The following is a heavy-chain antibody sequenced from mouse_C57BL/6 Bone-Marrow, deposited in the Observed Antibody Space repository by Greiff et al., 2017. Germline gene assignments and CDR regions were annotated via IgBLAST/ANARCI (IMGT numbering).Heavy chain of an antibody. V-gene: IGHV1-69*01. Sequence: QVQLQQPGAELVMPGASVKLSCKASGYTFTSYWMHWVKQRPGQGLEWIGEIDPSDSYTNYNQKIKGKSTLNVDKSSSTAYMQLSSLTSEDSAVYYCARSDYGSSYWYFDVWGTGTTVTVSS. CDR3: ARSDYGSSYWYFDV. CDR2: IDPSDSYT. CDR1: GYTFTSYW. J-gene: IGHJ1*03. D-gene: IGHD1-1*01.